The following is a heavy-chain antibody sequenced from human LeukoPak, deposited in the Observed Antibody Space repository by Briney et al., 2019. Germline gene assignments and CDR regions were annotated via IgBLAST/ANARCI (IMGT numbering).Heavy chain of an antibody. J-gene: IGHJ4*02. Sequence: GGSLRLSCAASGFTFSYYEMNWLRQAPGKGLEWVSYISGGGYTIYYAESVKGRFTISRDNAKNSLYLQLNSLRAEDTAVYYCARASDGDYFDYWGQGILVTVSS. D-gene: IGHD4-17*01. CDR3: ARASDGDYFDY. CDR2: ISGGGYTI. CDR1: GFTFSYYE. V-gene: IGHV3-48*03.